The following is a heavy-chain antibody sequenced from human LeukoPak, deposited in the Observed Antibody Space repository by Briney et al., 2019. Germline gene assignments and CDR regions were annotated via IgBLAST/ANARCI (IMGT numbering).Heavy chain of an antibody. CDR2: LSSGSDSI. V-gene: IGHV3-48*04. D-gene: IGHD6-13*01. J-gene: IGHJ3*02. CDR1: GFTFNTYT. CDR3: ARLAAPDAFDI. Sequence: GGSLRLSCAASGFTFNTYTMNWVRQAPGKGLEWISYLSSGSDSIFYADSVKGRFTISRDNAQNSLYLQMNSLRAEDTAVYYCARLAAPDAFDIWGQGTMVTVSS.